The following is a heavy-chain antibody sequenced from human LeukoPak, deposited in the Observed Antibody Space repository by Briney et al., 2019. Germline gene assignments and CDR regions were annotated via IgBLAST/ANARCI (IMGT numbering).Heavy chain of an antibody. V-gene: IGHV4-59*01. J-gene: IGHJ2*01. CDR3: ARDSYGDYWYFDL. CDR1: GGSISNYY. CDR2: IYCSGST. D-gene: IGHD4-17*01. Sequence: SETLSLTCTVSGGSISNYYWSWIRQPPGKGLEWIGYIYCSGSTNYNPSLKSRVTISVNTSKNQFSLKLSSVTAADTAVYFCARDSYGDYWYFDLWGRGTLVTVSS.